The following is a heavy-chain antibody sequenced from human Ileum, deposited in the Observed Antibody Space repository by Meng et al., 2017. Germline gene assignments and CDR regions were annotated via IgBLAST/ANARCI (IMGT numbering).Heavy chain of an antibody. CDR1: GFSFSNYA. CDR2: IGSTT. D-gene: IGHD2-21*01. J-gene: IGHJ4*02. CDR3: ARGCNNINCYFRN. V-gene: IGHV3-23*01. Sequence: EVRLLESGGGLVQPGGSLRLSCAASGFSFSNYAMDWVRQAPGKGLEGISTIGSTTYYADSVKGRFTVSRDTSKNTLYLQMNSLRAEDAAVYYCARGCNNINCYFRNWGQGTLVTVSS.